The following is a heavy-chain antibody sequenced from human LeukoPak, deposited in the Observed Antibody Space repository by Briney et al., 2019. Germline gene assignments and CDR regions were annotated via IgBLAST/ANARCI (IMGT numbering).Heavy chain of an antibody. CDR1: GYTLTSYY. CDR3: ARWGATRGRDAFDI. D-gene: IGHD1-26*01. CDR2: INPSGGST. V-gene: IGHV1-46*01. J-gene: IGHJ3*02. Sequence: GASVTVSCTASGYTLTSYYMHWVRQAPGQGLEWMGIINPSGGSTSYAQKFQGRVTMTRDTSTSTVYMELSSLRSEDTAVYYCARWGATRGRDAFDIWGQGTMVTVSS.